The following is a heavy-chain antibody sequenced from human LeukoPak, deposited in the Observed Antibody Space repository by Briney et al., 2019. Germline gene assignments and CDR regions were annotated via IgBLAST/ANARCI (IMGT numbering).Heavy chain of an antibody. CDR1: GGSISSSSYY. CDR2: IYYSGST. Sequence: PSETLSLTCTVSGGSISSSSYYWGWIRQPPGKGLEWIGSIYYSGSTYYNPSLKSRVTISVDTSKNQFSLKLSSVTAADTAVYYCARERRYPHGYSSSGLDYWGQGTLVTVSS. V-gene: IGHV4-39*07. D-gene: IGHD6-13*01. J-gene: IGHJ4*02. CDR3: ARERRYPHGYSSSGLDY.